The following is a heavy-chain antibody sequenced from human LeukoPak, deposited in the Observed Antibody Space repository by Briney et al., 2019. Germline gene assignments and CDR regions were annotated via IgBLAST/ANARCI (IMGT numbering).Heavy chain of an antibody. CDR1: GYSFASFW. CDR3: ARHEGGDIVVVSGFEY. J-gene: IGHJ4*02. CDR2: IYPGDSDT. V-gene: IGHV5-51*01. D-gene: IGHD2-2*01. Sequence: GESLKISCKAYGYSFASFWIGWVRQMPGKGLEWMGIIYPGDSDTRYNPSFQGQVTISVDKSLSTAYLQWNSLKASDTAMYYCARHEGGDIVVVSGFEYWGQGTLVTVSS.